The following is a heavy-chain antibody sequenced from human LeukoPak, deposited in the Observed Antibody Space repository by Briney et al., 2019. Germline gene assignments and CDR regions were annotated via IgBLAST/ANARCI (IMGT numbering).Heavy chain of an antibody. J-gene: IGHJ3*02. CDR2: ISGSGDST. CDR3: AKVFYSGTYYVSSGAFDI. Sequence: GGSLRLSCAASGFTVSSNYMSWVRQAPGKGLEWVSAISGSGDSTYYADSVKGRFTISRDNSKNTLYLQMNSLRVEDTAVCYCAKVFYSGTYYVSSGAFDIWGQGTKVTVSS. V-gene: IGHV3-23*01. CDR1: GFTVSSNY. D-gene: IGHD1-26*01.